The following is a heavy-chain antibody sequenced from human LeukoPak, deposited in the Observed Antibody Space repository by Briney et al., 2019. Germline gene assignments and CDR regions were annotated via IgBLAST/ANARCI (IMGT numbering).Heavy chain of an antibody. CDR2: IYYSGRT. CDR3: ARSAYYYDSSGYCIFDY. J-gene: IGHJ4*02. Sequence: SQTLSLTCTVSGGSISSGGYYWSWLRQHPGKGLEWIGYIYYSGRTYYNPSLKSRVTISVDTSKNQFSLKLSSVTAADTAVYYCARSAYYYDSSGYCIFDYWGQGTLVTVSS. CDR1: GGSISSGGYY. D-gene: IGHD3-22*01. V-gene: IGHV4-31*03.